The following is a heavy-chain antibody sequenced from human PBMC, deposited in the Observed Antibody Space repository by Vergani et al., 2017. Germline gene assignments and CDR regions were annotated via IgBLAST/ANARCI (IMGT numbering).Heavy chain of an antibody. D-gene: IGHD2-21*01. CDR1: GFTFSTYA. Sequence: QVQLVESGGGVVQPGRSLRLSCISSGFTFSTYAMHWVRQAPGKGLEWVAIIYYDGSKKYYADSVKGRFTISRDNSRNTLDLLMSSLRAEDTAIYYCVREGSYCGSTTCRNPSYVYYYHMDVWGEGTTVTVSS. J-gene: IGHJ6*03. CDR3: VREGSYCGSTTCRNPSYVYYYHMDV. V-gene: IGHV3-33*01. CDR2: IYYDGSKK.